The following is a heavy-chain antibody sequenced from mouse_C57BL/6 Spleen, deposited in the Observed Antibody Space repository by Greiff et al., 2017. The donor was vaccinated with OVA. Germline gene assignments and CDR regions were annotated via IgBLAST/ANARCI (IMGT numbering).Heavy chain of an antibody. V-gene: IGHV1-9*01. CDR1: GYTFTGYW. J-gene: IGHJ2*01. Sequence: ESGAELMQPGASVKLSCKATGYTFTGYWIEWVKQRPGHGLEWIGEILPGSGSTNYNEKFKGKATFTAVTSSNTAYMQLSSLTTEDSAIYYCARNYGSRCYFDYWGQGTTLTVSS. CDR2: ILPGSGST. D-gene: IGHD1-1*01. CDR3: ARNYGSRCYFDY.